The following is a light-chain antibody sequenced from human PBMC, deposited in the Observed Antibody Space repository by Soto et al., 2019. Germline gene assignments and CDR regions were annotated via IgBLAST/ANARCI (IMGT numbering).Light chain of an antibody. J-gene: IGKJ5*01. CDR2: AAS. CDR3: QQSYRGLT. V-gene: IGKV1-39*01. CDR1: QTISSW. Sequence: DIQMTQSPSTLSGSVGDRVTITCRASQTISSWLAWYQQKPGKAPKLLIYAASSLQSGVPSRFSGSGSGTDFTLTVTSLQPEDSATYYCQQSYRGLTFGQGTRLEIK.